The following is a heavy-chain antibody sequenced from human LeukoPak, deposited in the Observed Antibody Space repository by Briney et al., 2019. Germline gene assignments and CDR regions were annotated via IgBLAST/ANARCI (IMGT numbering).Heavy chain of an antibody. V-gene: IGHV3-7*01. CDR1: GFTFSNYW. CDR3: TRSIEY. J-gene: IGHJ4*02. CDR2: INQDGSER. Sequence: GGSPRLSCAASGFTFSNYWMNWVRQAPGKGLEWVATINQDGSERNYVDSVKGRFTISRDIATNSLYLQMNSLRVEDTALYYCTRSIEYWGQGTLVTVSS.